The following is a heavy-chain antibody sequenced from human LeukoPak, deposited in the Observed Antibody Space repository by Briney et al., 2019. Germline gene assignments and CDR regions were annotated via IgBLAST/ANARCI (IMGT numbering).Heavy chain of an antibody. CDR2: IITIIGKA. D-gene: IGHD3-9*01. CDR3: ARDNHPDFDWRRMHALGI. V-gene: IGHV1-69*08. Sequence: SGKVCCSASGGTFSSYTFSWLRQAPGQGLGWMGRIITIIGKATYAQKFPGRVTITEDKSTSTAYMELSSLTFEDTAVYYCARDNHPDFDWRRMHALGIWGQGTMDTVSS. CDR1: GGTFSSYT. J-gene: IGHJ3*02.